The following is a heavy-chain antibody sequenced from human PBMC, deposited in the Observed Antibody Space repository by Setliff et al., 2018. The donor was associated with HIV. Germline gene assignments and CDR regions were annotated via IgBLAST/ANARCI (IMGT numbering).Heavy chain of an antibody. V-gene: IGHV3-21*01. CDR3: ARVPVMATITYWYFDL. D-gene: IGHD5-12*01. CDR2: ISSSSSYT. CDR1: GFTFSSYS. Sequence: PGGSLRLSCAASGFTFSSYSMNWVRQAPGKGLEWVSYISSSSSYTHYADSVKGRFTISRDNAKNSLYLQMNSLRAEDTTIYYCARVPVMATITYWYFDLWGRGTLVT. J-gene: IGHJ2*01.